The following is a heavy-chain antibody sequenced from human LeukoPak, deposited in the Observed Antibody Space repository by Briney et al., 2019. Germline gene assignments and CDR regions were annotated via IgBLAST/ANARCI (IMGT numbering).Heavy chain of an antibody. CDR3: ARDYSSSSQYAFDI. V-gene: IGHV4-59*01. CDR2: YSGST. D-gene: IGHD6-13*01. J-gene: IGHJ3*02. Sequence: SETLSLTCIVSGGSISSYYWSWIRQPPGKGLEWIGFYSGSTNYNPSLKSRVTISVDTSKNQFSLKLSSVTAADTAMYYCARDYSSSSQYAFDIWGQDKRDPVSS. CDR1: GGSISSYY.